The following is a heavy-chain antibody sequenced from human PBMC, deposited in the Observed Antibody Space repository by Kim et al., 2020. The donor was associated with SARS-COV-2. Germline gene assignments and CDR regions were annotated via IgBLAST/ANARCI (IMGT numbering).Heavy chain of an antibody. D-gene: IGHD6-6*01. CDR2: INAGNGNT. CDR1: GYTFTSYT. V-gene: IGHV1-3*01. CDR3: AREEYAQLGSPVAYGMDV. Sequence: ASVKVSCKASGYTFTSYTMQWVRQAPGQRLEWMGWINAGNGNTKYSQKFQGRVTIYRDTSANTASMELSSLKSEDTAVYYCAREEYAQLGSPVAYGMDVWGQGTTVTVSS. J-gene: IGHJ6*02.